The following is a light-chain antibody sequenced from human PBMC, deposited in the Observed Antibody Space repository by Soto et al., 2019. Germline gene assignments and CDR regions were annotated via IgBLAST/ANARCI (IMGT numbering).Light chain of an antibody. V-gene: IGKV3-20*01. CDR1: HSVSSKY. CDR2: GPS. Sequence: EIVLTQSPGTLSLSPGERATLSCRASHSVSSKYLAWYQQKPGQAPRLLIYGPSTRATGVPDRFSGSGSGTDFALTISRLEPEDFAVYYCQQYGSSPYTFGQGTKLEIK. J-gene: IGKJ2*01. CDR3: QQYGSSPYT.